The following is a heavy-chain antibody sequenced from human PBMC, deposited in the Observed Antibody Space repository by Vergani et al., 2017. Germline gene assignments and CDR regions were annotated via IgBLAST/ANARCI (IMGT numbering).Heavy chain of an antibody. J-gene: IGHJ4*02. CDR1: GFNVGHYW. V-gene: IGHV3-7*01. Sequence: EVQLVESGGAFVQPGGSLTLSCAASGFNVGHYWMSWVRQAPGKGLEWVANIKEDGTEQYYLDSVKGRFTISRDIAENSIYLEMNSLRVEDTAVYYCAREGVPRCCIVGAPDFWGQGTQVTVSS. CDR2: IKEDGTEQ. D-gene: IGHD1-26*01. CDR3: AREGVPRCCIVGAPDF.